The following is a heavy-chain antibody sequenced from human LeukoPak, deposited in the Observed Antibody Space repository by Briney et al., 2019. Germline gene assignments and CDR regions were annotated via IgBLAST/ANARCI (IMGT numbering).Heavy chain of an antibody. Sequence: PSETLSLTCTVSGGSISSSSYYWGWIRQPPGKGLEWIGSIYYSGSTYYNPSLKSRVTISVDTSKNQFSLKLSSVTAADTAVYYCARVGRIRSSSAFDYWGQGTLVTVSS. J-gene: IGHJ4*02. CDR3: ARVGRIRSSSAFDY. V-gene: IGHV4-39*07. D-gene: IGHD6-6*01. CDR1: GGSISSSSYY. CDR2: IYYSGST.